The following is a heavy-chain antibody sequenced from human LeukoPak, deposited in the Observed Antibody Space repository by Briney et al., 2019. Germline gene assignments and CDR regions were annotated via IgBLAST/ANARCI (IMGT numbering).Heavy chain of an antibody. D-gene: IGHD3-9*01. J-gene: IGHJ5*02. CDR3: ARDGLSDILSGYYPYNWFDP. V-gene: IGHV1-2*02. CDR1: GYTFTGYY. Sequence: GASVTVSCKASGYTFTGYYMQWVRQAPGQGVERMGWINTNSGGTKYAQTSKGRVTITRDSSISRAYIELSRLRSEDTAVYNCARDGLSDILSGYYPYNWFDPWGQGTLVTVPS. CDR2: INTNSGGT.